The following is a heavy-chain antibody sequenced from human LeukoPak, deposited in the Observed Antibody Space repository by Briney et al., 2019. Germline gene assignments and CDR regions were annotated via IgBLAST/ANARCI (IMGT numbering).Heavy chain of an antibody. Sequence: GGSLRLSCAASGFSFSDYYMSWIRQAPGKGLEWISYISGSSTYTNYADSVKGRFTISRDNAKNSLYLQKSSLRAEDTAVYYCARGRYSTSPLDYWGQGTLVTVSS. D-gene: IGHD6-6*01. CDR2: ISGSSTYT. CDR3: ARGRYSTSPLDY. V-gene: IGHV3-11*06. CDR1: GFSFSDYY. J-gene: IGHJ4*02.